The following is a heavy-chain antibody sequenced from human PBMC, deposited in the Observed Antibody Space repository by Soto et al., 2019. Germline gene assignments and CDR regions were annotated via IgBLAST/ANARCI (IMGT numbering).Heavy chain of an antibody. CDR3: AKDGTTDAFDI. CDR2: ISGSGIST. D-gene: IGHD1-1*01. CDR1: GFTFRSYA. V-gene: IGHV3-23*01. J-gene: IGHJ3*02. Sequence: GGSLRLSCAASGFTFRSYAMSWVRQAPGKGLEWVSGISGSGISTHYADSVKGRFTVSRDNSKNTLYLQMNSLRAEDTAVYYCAKDGTTDAFDIWGQGTMVTVSS.